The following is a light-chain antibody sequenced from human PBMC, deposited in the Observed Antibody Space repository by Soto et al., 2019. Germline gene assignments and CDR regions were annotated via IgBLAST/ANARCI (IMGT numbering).Light chain of an antibody. CDR3: QKYNSAPLT. V-gene: IGKV1-27*01. J-gene: IGKJ4*01. CDR2: AAS. CDR1: QGISSY. Sequence: RVPQTPSSLSASTGDRVTITCQASQGISSYLAWYQQKPGKAPKLLIYAASTLQSGVPSRFSGSGSGTDFTLTISSLQPEDVATYYCQKYNSAPLTFGGGTKVDI.